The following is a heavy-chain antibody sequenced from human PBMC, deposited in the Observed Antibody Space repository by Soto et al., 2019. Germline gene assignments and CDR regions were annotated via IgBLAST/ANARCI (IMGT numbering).Heavy chain of an antibody. V-gene: IGHV1-69*04. CDR3: ARDSGHSSGDYPYWFDP. CDR1: GGTFSSYT. Sequence: GASVKVSCKASGGTFSSYTISWVRQAPGQGLEWMGRIIPILGIANYAQKFQGRVTITADKSTSTAYMELSSLRSVDTAVYYCARDSGHSSGDYPYWFDPWGQGTLVTVSS. CDR2: IIPILGIA. D-gene: IGHD3-22*01. J-gene: IGHJ5*02.